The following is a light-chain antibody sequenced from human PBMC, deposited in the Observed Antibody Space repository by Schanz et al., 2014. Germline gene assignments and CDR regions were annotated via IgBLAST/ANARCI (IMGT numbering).Light chain of an antibody. V-gene: IGLV2-14*01. CDR2: DVS. CDR3: SSYAGTNNFGV. J-gene: IGLJ3*02. Sequence: QSALTQPASVSGSPGQSITISCTGTNSDVGGYNYVSWYQQHPGKAPKLMIYDVSNRPSGVSNRFSGSKSGNTASLTVSGLQAEDEADYYCSSYAGTNNFGVFGGGTKLTVL. CDR1: NSDVGGYNY.